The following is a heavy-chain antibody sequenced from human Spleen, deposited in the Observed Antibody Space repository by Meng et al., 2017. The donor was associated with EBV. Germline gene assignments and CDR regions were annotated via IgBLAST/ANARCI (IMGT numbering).Heavy chain of an antibody. CDR3: ARIPAWFDP. V-gene: IGHV3-11*01. CDR2: ISSSGSII. Sequence: VKVVESGGGLFTPAVSLNDSFAASGVIFSDYYMSWIRPAARKGLAWVSYISSSGSIIYYEDSVKGRFTISRENSKNSLYLQMNSLREDDTDVYYCARIPAWFDPWGQGTLVTVSS. CDR1: GVIFSDYY. J-gene: IGHJ5*02. D-gene: IGHD2-2*01.